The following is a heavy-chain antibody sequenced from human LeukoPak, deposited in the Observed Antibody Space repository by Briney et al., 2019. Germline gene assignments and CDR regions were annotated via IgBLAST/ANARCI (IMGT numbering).Heavy chain of an antibody. Sequence: GASVKVSCKASGYTFTGYYMHWVRQAPGQGLEWMGWINPNSGGTNYAQKFQGWVTMTRDTSISTAYMELSRLRSDDTAVYYCAISRRGYCSSTSCYGGWFDPWGQGTLVTVSS. J-gene: IGHJ5*02. D-gene: IGHD2-2*01. CDR2: INPNSGGT. CDR3: AISRRGYCSSTSCYGGWFDP. CDR1: GYTFTGYY. V-gene: IGHV1-2*04.